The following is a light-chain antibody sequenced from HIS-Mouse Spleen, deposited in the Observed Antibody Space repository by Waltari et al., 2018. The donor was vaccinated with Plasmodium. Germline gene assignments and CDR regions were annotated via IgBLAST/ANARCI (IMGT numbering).Light chain of an antibody. V-gene: IGLV8-61*01. CDR1: SGSVSTSYY. Sequence: QTVVTQEPSFSVSPGGTVTLTCGLSSGSVSTSYYPSWYQQTPGQAPRTLIYSKNTRSPGVPDRFSGSIRGNKAALTITGAQADDESDYYCVLYMGSGIWVFGGGTKLTVL. J-gene: IGLJ2*01. CDR3: VLYMGSGIWV. CDR2: SKN.